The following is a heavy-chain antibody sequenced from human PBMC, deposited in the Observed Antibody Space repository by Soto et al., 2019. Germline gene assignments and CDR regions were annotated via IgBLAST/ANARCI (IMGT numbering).Heavy chain of an antibody. CDR2: ISYDGSNK. J-gene: IGHJ6*02. Sequence: QVQLVESGGGVVQPGRSLRLSCVASGFTFSSYGMHWVRQAPGKGLEWVAVISYDGSNKYYADSVKGRFTISRDNSKNTLYLQMNSLRAEDTAVYYCANTLASVDCSSTSCLIDSYYYYYGMDVWGQGTTVTVSS. D-gene: IGHD2-2*01. V-gene: IGHV3-30*18. CDR3: ANTLASVDCSSTSCLIDSYYYYYGMDV. CDR1: GFTFSSYG.